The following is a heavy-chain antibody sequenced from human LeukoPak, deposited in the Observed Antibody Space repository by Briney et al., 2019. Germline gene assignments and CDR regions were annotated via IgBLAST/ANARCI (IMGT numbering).Heavy chain of an antibody. J-gene: IGHJ4*02. CDR2: ISSSGSTI. CDR3: ARDYSGGGVDY. Sequence: SGGSLRLSXAASGFTFSSYEMNWVRQAPGKGLEWVSYISSSGSTIYYADSVKGRFTISRDNAKNSLYLQMNSLRAEDTDVYYCARDYSGGGVDYWGQGTLVTVSS. D-gene: IGHD1-26*01. CDR1: GFTFSSYE. V-gene: IGHV3-48*03.